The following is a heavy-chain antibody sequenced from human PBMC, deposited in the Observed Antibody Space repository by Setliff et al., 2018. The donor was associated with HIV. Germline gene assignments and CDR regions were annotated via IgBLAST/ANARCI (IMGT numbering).Heavy chain of an antibody. V-gene: IGHV3-73*01. CDR2: IRKQSNNYAT. D-gene: IGHD4-17*01. J-gene: IGHJ4*02. Sequence: GGSLRLSCATSGFTFSGSALHWVRQASGKGLEWVGRIRKQSNNYATAYGASVKGRFTISRDDSKSTAYLQMNSLKIEDTAVYYCIRGPDYPYYFDYWGQGTQVTVSS. CDR1: GFTFSGSA. CDR3: IRGPDYPYYFDY.